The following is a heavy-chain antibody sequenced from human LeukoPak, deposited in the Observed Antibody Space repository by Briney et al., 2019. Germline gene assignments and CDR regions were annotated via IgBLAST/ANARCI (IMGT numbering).Heavy chain of an antibody. J-gene: IGHJ4*02. D-gene: IGHD6-13*01. V-gene: IGHV4-34*01. Sequence: SETLSLTCAVYGGSFSGYYWSWIRQPPGKGLEWIGEINHSGSTNYNPSLKGRVTVSLDTSKNQFSLIVTSVTAADTAVYYCARAPNIYSSTWYLAYWGQGTLVTVSS. CDR1: GGSFSGYY. CDR2: INHSGST. CDR3: ARAPNIYSSTWYLAY.